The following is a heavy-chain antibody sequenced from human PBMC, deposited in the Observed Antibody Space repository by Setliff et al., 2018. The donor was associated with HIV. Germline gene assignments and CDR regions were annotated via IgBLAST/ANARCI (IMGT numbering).Heavy chain of an antibody. Sequence: GASVKVSCKGSGYTFTSYDINWVRQAPGQGLEWMGWMNPNSGNTGYAQKFQCRVTMPKNTSKSTAYMELSSLRSEDTAVYYCARAGAAETSHLDYWGQGTLVTVSS. J-gene: IGHJ4*02. D-gene: IGHD2-15*01. V-gene: IGHV1-8*02. CDR2: MNPNSGNT. CDR1: GYTFTSYD. CDR3: ARAGAAETSHLDY.